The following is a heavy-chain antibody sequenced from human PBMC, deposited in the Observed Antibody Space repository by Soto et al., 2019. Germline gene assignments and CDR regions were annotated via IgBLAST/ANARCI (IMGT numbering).Heavy chain of an antibody. V-gene: IGHV3-74*01. Sequence: EVQLVESGGGLVQPGGSLRLSCAASGFTFSSYWMHWVRQVPGKGLVWVSRINSDGSSTSYVDSVLGRFTISRDNAKNTLFLQMDSLRAEDTAVYYCGRDSPYYDSSGNSNPGGVDHWGQGILVSVSS. CDR2: INSDGSST. D-gene: IGHD3-22*01. CDR3: GRDSPYYDSSGNSNPGGVDH. CDR1: GFTFSSYW. J-gene: IGHJ4*02.